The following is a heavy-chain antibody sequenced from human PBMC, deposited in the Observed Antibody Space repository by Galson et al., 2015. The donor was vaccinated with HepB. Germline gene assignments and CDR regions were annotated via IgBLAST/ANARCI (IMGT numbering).Heavy chain of an antibody. Sequence: TLSLTCTVSGGSISSGGYYWRWIRQHPGKGLEWIGYIYYSGSTYYNPSLKSRVTISVDTSKNQFSLKLSSVTAADTAVYYCARDPSKGYFDYWGQGTLVTVSS. V-gene: IGHV4-31*03. CDR3: ARDPSKGYFDY. CDR2: IYYSGST. J-gene: IGHJ4*02. CDR1: GGSISSGGYY.